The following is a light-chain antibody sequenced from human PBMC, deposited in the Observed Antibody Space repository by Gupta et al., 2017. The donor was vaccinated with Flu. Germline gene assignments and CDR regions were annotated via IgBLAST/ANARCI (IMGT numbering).Light chain of an antibody. V-gene: IGKV3-15*01. CDR1: QSVSSN. Sequence: ATLSVSPGERATLSCRASQSVSSNIAWYQQKPGQAPRLLIYGASTRATGIPARFSGSGYGTEFALTISSRQSEDFAVYYCQQYNNWPPWTFGQGTKVEIK. J-gene: IGKJ1*01. CDR3: QQYNNWPPWT. CDR2: GAS.